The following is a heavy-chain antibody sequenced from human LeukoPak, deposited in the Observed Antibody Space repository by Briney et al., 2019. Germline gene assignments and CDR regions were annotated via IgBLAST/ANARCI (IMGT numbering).Heavy chain of an antibody. CDR3: ARFSNTYFGY. Sequence: GASVKVSCKASGYTFTSYYIHWVRQAPGQGLEWMGVINPNGGSTSYAQKFQGRVTMTRDTSTSTFYMELSSLRSDDTAVYYCARFSNTYFGYWGQGTLVTVSS. D-gene: IGHD2/OR15-2a*01. CDR2: INPNGGST. J-gene: IGHJ4*02. V-gene: IGHV1-46*01. CDR1: GYTFTSYY.